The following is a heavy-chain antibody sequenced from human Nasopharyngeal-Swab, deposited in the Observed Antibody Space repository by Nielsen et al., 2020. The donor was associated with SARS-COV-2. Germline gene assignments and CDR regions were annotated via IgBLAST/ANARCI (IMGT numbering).Heavy chain of an antibody. CDR1: GGSISSSSYY. J-gene: IGHJ3*02. CDR2: IYYSGST. V-gene: IGHV4-39*02. Sequence: GSLRLSCTFSGGSISSSSYYWGCIRQPPGKGLEWIGSIYYSGSTYYNPSLKSRVTISVDTSKNQFSLKLSSVTAADTAVYYCARDISTSERGKAFDIWGQGTMVTVSS. CDR3: ARDISTSERGKAFDI. D-gene: IGHD2-2*01.